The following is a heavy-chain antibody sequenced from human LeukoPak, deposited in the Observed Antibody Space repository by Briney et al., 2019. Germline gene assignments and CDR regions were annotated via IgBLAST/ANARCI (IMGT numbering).Heavy chain of an antibody. V-gene: IGHV3-66*01. CDR1: GFTVTNNY. CDR2: IYSGGST. J-gene: IGHJ3*02. CDR3: ARWATRPNDAFDI. Sequence: GGSLRLSCVASGFTVTNNYMSWVRQAPGKGLEWVSVIYSGGSTYYADSVKGRFTIFRDNPKNTLYLQMNSLRAEDTSMYYCARWATRPNDAFDIWGQGTMVTVSS. D-gene: IGHD2-15*01.